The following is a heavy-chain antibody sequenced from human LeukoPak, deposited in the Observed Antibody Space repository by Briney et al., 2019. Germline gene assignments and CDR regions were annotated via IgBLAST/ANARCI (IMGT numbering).Heavy chain of an antibody. D-gene: IGHD7-27*01. V-gene: IGHV3-23*01. CDR1: GFTFSSYT. Sequence: GGSLRLSCAASGFTFSSYTMSWVRQAPGKGLEWVSTITTSDGNTYYADSVKGRFTVSRDNSRNTLFLQMNSLRAEDTAVYYCAKDGGLWVSAHWGDSWGRGTLVTVSS. CDR2: ITTSDGNT. J-gene: IGHJ4*02. CDR3: AKDGGLWVSAHWGDS.